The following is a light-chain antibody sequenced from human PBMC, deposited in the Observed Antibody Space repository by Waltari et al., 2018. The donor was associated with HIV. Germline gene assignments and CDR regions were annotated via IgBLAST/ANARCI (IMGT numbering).Light chain of an antibody. CDR2: AAS. Sequence: DIQLTQSPSFLSASVRDRVPITCRASQDISNNLAWYQQKPGTVPKLLIYAASTLHSGVPSRFSGSGSGTEFTLTITSLQPDDFATYYCQQLNGDPFTFGPGTKVDIK. CDR3: QQLNGDPFT. V-gene: IGKV1-9*01. J-gene: IGKJ3*01. CDR1: QDISNN.